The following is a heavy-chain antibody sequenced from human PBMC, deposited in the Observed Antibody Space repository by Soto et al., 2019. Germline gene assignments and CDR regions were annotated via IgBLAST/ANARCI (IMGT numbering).Heavy chain of an antibody. CDR3: ARLGDMWFDA. D-gene: IGHD3-16*01. V-gene: IGHV3-72*01. J-gene: IGHJ5*02. CDR2: TKHKADSYTT. Sequence: EVQLVESGGGLVQPGGSLRLSCAASGFTFSDHYMDWVRQAPGKGLEWVVRTKHKADSYTTEYAASVKSSFTSSRDDSTSALYRQMNSVKTEDTAGYYCARLGDMWFDAWGQGTLVTVSS. CDR1: GFTFSDHY.